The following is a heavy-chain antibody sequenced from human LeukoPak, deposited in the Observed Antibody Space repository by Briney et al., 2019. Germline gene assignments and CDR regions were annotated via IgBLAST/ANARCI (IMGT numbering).Heavy chain of an antibody. CDR1: GGSISSYY. CDR2: IYYSGST. V-gene: IGHV4-59*08. Sequence: SETLSLTCTVSGGSISSYYWSWIRQPPGKGLEWIGYIYYSGSTNYNPSLKSRVTISVDTSKNQFSLKLSSVTAADTAVYYCARGSGYLLDRDYWGQGTLVTVSS. CDR3: ARGSGYLLDRDY. J-gene: IGHJ4*02. D-gene: IGHD3-22*01.